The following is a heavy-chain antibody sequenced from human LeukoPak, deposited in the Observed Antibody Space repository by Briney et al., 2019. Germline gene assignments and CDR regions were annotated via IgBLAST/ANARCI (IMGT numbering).Heavy chain of an antibody. CDR2: ISYDGSNK. Sequence: PGRSLRLSCAASGFTFSSYGMHWVRQAPGKGLEWVAVISYDGSNKYYADSVRGRFTISRDNSKNALYLQMNSLRAEDTAVYYCARDPAYCSGGSCYSGRLDYWGQGTLVTASS. J-gene: IGHJ4*02. D-gene: IGHD2-15*01. CDR3: ARDPAYCSGGSCYSGRLDY. CDR1: GFTFSSYG. V-gene: IGHV3-30*03.